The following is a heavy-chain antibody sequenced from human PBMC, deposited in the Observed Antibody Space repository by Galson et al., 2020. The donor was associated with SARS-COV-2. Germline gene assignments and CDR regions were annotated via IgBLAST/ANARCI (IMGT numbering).Heavy chain of an antibody. CDR2: INPKSVGT. CDR1: GYTFTDYN. CDR3: ARRNTNSWRFDC. V-gene: IGHV1-2*02. Sequence: DSVTVSCKASGYTFTDYNIHWLRQVPGHGLAWMGWINPKSVGTTSAQKFQGRVTMTSDTSITTAYMELSGLRSDDMAGYYCARRNTNSWRFDCWGRVTLVTVAS. D-gene: IGHD6-13*01. J-gene: IGHJ4*02.